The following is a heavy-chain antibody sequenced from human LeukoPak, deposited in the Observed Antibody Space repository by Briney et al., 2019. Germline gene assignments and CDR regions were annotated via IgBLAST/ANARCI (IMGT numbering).Heavy chain of an antibody. CDR3: AKAPSSYSMYSSGRNYGMDV. V-gene: IGHV3-23*01. CDR2: ISGSGGST. Sequence: PGGSLRLSCAASGFTFSSYAMSWVRHAPGKGLEWVSFISGSGGSTYYADSVKGRFTISRDNSKNTLYLQMNSLRAEDTAVYYCAKAPSSYSMYSSGRNYGMDVWGQGTTVTVSS. CDR1: GFTFSSYA. J-gene: IGHJ6*02. D-gene: IGHD6-19*01.